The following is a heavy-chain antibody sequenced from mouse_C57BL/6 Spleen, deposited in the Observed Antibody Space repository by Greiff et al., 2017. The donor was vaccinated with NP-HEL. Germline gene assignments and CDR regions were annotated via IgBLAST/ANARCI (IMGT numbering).Heavy chain of an antibody. D-gene: IGHD3-2*02. V-gene: IGHV1-9*01. J-gene: IGHJ4*01. CDR1: GYTFTGYW. CDR2: ILPGSGST. CDR3: ARLDSSGYVGYYAMDY. Sequence: VQLQQSGAELMKPGASVKLSCKATGYTFTGYWIEWVKQRPGHGLEWIGEILPGSGSTNYNEKFKGKATFTADTSSNTAYMQLSSLTTEDSAIYYCARLDSSGYVGYYAMDYWGQGTSVTVSS.